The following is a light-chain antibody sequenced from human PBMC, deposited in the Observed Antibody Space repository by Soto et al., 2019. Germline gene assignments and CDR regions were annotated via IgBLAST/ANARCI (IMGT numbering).Light chain of an antibody. Sequence: EIVMTQSPVSLSVSPGESANLSCRASQSVRSNLAWYQQKPGQAPSLLIYGAFTSATGIPARFSGTGSGTEFTLTISSLQSEDFALYYCQQYNDWPLTFGQGTKVDIK. CDR2: GAF. CDR1: QSVRSN. CDR3: QQYNDWPLT. V-gene: IGKV3-15*01. J-gene: IGKJ1*01.